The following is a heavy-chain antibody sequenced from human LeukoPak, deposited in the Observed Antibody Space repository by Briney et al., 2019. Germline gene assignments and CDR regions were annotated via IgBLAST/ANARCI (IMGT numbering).Heavy chain of an antibody. J-gene: IGHJ4*02. Sequence: PGGSLRLSYAASGFTFSSYAMHWVRQAPGKGLEYVSAISSNGGSTYYANSVKGRFTISRGNSKNTLYLQMGSLRAEDMAVYYCAREGEMATIRGPLYYFDYWGQGTLVTVSS. CDR1: GFTFSSYA. V-gene: IGHV3-64*01. D-gene: IGHD5-24*01. CDR2: ISSNGGST. CDR3: AREGEMATIRGPLYYFDY.